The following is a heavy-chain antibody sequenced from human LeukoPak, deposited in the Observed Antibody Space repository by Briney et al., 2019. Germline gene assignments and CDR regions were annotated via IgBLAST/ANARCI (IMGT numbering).Heavy chain of an antibody. CDR1: GGSISTSAYY. D-gene: IGHD3-22*01. CDR3: ARDDSSGYNFDY. CDR2: IYYSGNT. J-gene: IGHJ4*02. Sequence: SETLSLTCIVSGGSISTSAYYWGWIRQPPGEGLQWIGSIYYSGNTYYNSSLKSRVTISVDTSTSQFSLRLSSVTAADTAVYYCARDDSSGYNFDYWGQGTLVTVSS. V-gene: IGHV4-39*02.